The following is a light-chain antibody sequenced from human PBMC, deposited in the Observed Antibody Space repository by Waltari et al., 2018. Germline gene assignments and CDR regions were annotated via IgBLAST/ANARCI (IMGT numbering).Light chain of an antibody. V-gene: IGKV3-15*01. Sequence: ETVMMQSPATLSVSPGERVTLSCRASQGVHDNLAWYQQKPGQAPRLLIYCTSTRATGIPARFRGTGSGTDFTLTITSLQSEDSALYYCQQYNRWPPLTFGGGTKVEIK. CDR2: CTS. CDR1: QGVHDN. J-gene: IGKJ4*01. CDR3: QQYNRWPPLT.